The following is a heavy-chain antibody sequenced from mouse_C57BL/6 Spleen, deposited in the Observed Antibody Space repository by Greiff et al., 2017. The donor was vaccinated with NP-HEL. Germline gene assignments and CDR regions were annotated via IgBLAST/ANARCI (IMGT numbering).Heavy chain of an antibody. D-gene: IGHD4-1*01. CDR1: GYTFTDYE. CDR2: IDPETGGT. V-gene: IGHV1-15*01. J-gene: IGHJ2*01. CDR3: TRGTGTFDY. Sequence: VQLQQSGAELVRPGASVTLSCKASGYTFTDYEMHWVKQTPVHGLEWIGAIDPETGGTAYNQKFKGKAILTADKSSSTAYMELRSLTSEDSAVYYCTRGTGTFDYWGQGTTLTVSS.